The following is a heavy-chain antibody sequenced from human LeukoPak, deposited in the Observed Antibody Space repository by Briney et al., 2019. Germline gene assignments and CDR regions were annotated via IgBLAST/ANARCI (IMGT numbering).Heavy chain of an antibody. D-gene: IGHD1/OR15-1a*01. V-gene: IGHV3-11*01. Sequence: PGGSLRLSCAASGFTFSDHYMSWIRQTPGEGLEWVSYISNRGYSTYYADSVKGRFTISRDNAKNSLYLEMQSLRAEDTAVYYCARNKRRFDQWGQGTVVTVSS. CDR3: ARNKRRFDQ. CDR2: ISNRGYST. J-gene: IGHJ4*02. CDR1: GFTFSDHY.